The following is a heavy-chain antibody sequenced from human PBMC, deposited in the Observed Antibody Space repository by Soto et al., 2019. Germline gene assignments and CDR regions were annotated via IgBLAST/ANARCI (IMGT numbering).Heavy chain of an antibody. V-gene: IGHV3-30*18. CDR3: AKDDLGYIYYYYGVDV. CDR1: GFTFSSYG. D-gene: IGHD5-12*01. J-gene: IGHJ6*02. Sequence: PGGSLRLSCAASGFTFSSYGMHWVRQAPGKGLEWVAVISYDGSNKYYADSVKGRFTISRDNSKNTLYLQMNSLRAEDTAVYYCAKDDLGYIYYYYGVDVWGQGTTVTVSS. CDR2: ISYDGSNK.